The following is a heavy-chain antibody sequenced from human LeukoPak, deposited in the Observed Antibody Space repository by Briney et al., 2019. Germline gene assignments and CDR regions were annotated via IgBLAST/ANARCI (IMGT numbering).Heavy chain of an antibody. D-gene: IGHD6-19*01. J-gene: IGHJ4*02. CDR3: ARHVRGWQWLAHFDY. CDR2: INPNSGGT. V-gene: IGHV1-2*02. CDR1: GYTFTGYY. Sequence: ASVKVSCKASGYTFTGYYMHWVRQAPGQGLEWMGWINPNSGGTNYAQKFQGRVTMTRDTSISTAYMELSRLRSDDTAVYYCARHVRGWQWLAHFDYWGQGTLVTVSS.